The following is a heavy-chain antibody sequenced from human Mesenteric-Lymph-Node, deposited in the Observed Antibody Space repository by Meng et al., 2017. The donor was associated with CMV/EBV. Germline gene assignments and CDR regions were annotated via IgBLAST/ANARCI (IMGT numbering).Heavy chain of an antibody. CDR2: LYYSGST. CDR1: GGSISSSGYY. D-gene: IGHD2-2*01. Sequence: SETLSLTCTVSGGSISSSGYYWGWIRQPPEKGLEWIGSLYYSGSTYYNPSLKSRVTMSVDTSKNQFSLKLSSVTAADTAVYYCASVCSSTSCYYYYGMDVWGQGTTVTVSS. CDR3: ASVCSSTSCYYYYGMDV. V-gene: IGHV4-39*01. J-gene: IGHJ6*02.